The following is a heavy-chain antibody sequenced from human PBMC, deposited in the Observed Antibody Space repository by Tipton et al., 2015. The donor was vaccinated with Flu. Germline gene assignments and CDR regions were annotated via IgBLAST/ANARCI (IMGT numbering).Heavy chain of an antibody. CDR1: GDSVGSDFY. Sequence: TLSLTCSVSGDSVGSDFYWGWIRQSPGKGLEWIGCVYHGGTTYYNPSLKSRVAISLDTFQNQFSLKLTSVTAADTAVYYCATTTYYYGSGSHDYWGQGTLVTVSS. CDR3: ATTTYYYGSGSHDY. J-gene: IGHJ4*02. V-gene: IGHV4-38-2*01. CDR2: VYHGGTT. D-gene: IGHD3-10*01.